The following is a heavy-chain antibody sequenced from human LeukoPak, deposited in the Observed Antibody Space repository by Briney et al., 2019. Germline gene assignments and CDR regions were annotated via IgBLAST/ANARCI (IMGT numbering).Heavy chain of an antibody. CDR2: ISGSGGKT. D-gene: IGHD1-26*01. J-gene: IGHJ4*02. CDR3: AKGSKWKLPIDY. CDR1: GFTFSNYA. Sequence: GGSLRLSCVASGFTFSNYAMTWVRQAPGKGLEWVSVISGSGGKTYYADSVKGRFTISRDNSKSTLYLQMNSLRAEDTAIYYCAKGSKWKLPIDYWGQGILVTVSS. V-gene: IGHV3-23*01.